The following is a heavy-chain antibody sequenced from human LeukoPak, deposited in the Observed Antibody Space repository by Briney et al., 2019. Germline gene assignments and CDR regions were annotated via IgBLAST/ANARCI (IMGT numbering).Heavy chain of an antibody. CDR3: ARGPRTGYSSVWYSDY. J-gene: IGHJ4*02. CDR1: GFTFSDYY. Sequence: GGSLRLSCAASGFTFSDYYMSWIRQAPGKGLEWVSYISSSGSTIYYADSVKGRFTISRENAKNSLYLQMNSLRAEDTAVYYCARGPRTGYSSVWYSDYWGQGTLVSVSS. V-gene: IGHV3-11*01. CDR2: ISSSGSTI. D-gene: IGHD6-19*01.